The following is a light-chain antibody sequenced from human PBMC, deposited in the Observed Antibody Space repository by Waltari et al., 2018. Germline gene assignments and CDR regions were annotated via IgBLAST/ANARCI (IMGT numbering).Light chain of an antibody. CDR3: QQYTHFPWT. CDR2: KAS. J-gene: IGKJ1*01. CDR1: RTISAW. Sequence: DIQMTQSPSTLSASVGDRVTVTCRASRTISAWLAWYQQKPGKAPKLLLYKASALQSGVPPRFSGSGSGTEFTLTISSLQPDDFATYYCQQYTHFPWTFGQGTKVEI. V-gene: IGKV1-5*03.